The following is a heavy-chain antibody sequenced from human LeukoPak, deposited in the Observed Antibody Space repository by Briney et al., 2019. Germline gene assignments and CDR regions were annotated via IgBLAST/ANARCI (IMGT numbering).Heavy chain of an antibody. Sequence: GRSLRLSCAASGFTFDDYAMHWVRQAPGKGLEWVSGISWNSGSIGYADSVKGRFTISRDNAKNSLYLQMNSLRAEDTALYYCAKDIYSSSWYYFGYWGQGTLVTVSS. V-gene: IGHV3-9*01. CDR3: AKDIYSSSWYYFGY. CDR1: GFTFDDYA. CDR2: ISWNSGSI. J-gene: IGHJ4*02. D-gene: IGHD6-13*01.